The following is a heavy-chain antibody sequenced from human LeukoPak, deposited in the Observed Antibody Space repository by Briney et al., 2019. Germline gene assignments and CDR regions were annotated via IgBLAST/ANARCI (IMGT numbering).Heavy chain of an antibody. CDR1: GFTFSSYA. CDR2: ISYDGSNK. CDR3: ARDDRTWYYHYMDV. V-gene: IGHV3-30*04. J-gene: IGHJ6*03. Sequence: GGSLRLSCAASGFTFSSYAMHWVRQAPGKGLEWVAVISYDGSNKYYADSVKGRFTISRDNSKNTLYLQMNSLRAEDTAVYYCARDDRTWYYHYMDVWGKGTTVTVSS.